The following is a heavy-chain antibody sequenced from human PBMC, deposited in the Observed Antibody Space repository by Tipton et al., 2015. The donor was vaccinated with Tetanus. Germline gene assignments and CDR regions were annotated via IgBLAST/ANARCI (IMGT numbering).Heavy chain of an antibody. D-gene: IGHD5-24*01. CDR1: GGTFSSYA. CDR2: IIPIFGTA. Sequence: QSGAEVKKPGSSVKVSCKASGGTFSSYAISWVRQVPGQGLEWMGGIIPIFGTANYAQKFQGRVTITADESTSTAYMELSSLRSEETAVYYCARDRHDGYKLYYWGQGTLVTVSS. J-gene: IGHJ4*02. V-gene: IGHV1-69*01. CDR3: ARDRHDGYKLYY.